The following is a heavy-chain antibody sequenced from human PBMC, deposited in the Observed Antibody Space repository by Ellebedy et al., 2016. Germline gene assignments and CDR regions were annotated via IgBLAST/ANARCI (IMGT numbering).Heavy chain of an antibody. Sequence: GESLKISCAASGFTFSSYAMSWVRQAPGKGLEWVSVISGSGGSTYYADSVKGRFTISRDNSKNTLYLQMNGLRAEDTAVYYCAIGRDYDFWSGYYRADYWGQGTLVTVSS. CDR2: ISGSGGST. CDR3: AIGRDYDFWSGYYRADY. V-gene: IGHV3-23*01. J-gene: IGHJ4*02. CDR1: GFTFSSYA. D-gene: IGHD3-3*01.